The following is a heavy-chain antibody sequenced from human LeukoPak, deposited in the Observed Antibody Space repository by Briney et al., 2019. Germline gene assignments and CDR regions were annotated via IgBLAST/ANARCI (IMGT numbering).Heavy chain of an antibody. Sequence: GGSLRLSCAASGLTFSTYPMNWVRQAPGKGPEWVSAITFNGGRTFYADSVKGRFTISRDNSRNTLYLQMDSLRAEDTALYFCAKDPPHSPFEDWGQGTLVTVSS. D-gene: IGHD2-15*01. CDR2: ITFNGGRT. J-gene: IGHJ4*02. CDR1: GLTFSTYP. CDR3: AKDPPHSPFED. V-gene: IGHV3-23*01.